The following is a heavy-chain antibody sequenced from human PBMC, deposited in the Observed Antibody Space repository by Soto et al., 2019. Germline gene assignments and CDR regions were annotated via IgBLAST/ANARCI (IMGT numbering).Heavy chain of an antibody. Sequence: QVQLQESGPGLVKPSETLSLTCTVSGGSISSYYWSWIQQPPGKGLEWIGYIYYSGSTNYNPSLKRRVTISVDTSKNQFSLKLSSVTAADTAVYYCARGRQLWFGFDYWGQGTLVTVSS. D-gene: IGHD5-18*01. CDR2: IYYSGST. CDR3: ARGRQLWFGFDY. CDR1: GGSISSYY. J-gene: IGHJ4*02. V-gene: IGHV4-59*01.